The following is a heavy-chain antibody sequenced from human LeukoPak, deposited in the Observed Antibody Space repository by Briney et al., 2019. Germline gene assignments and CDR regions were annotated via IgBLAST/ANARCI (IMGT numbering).Heavy chain of an antibody. D-gene: IGHD6-13*01. V-gene: IGHV4-61*01. CDR3: AREFAAAAGIHYFDY. Sequence: SETLSLACTVSGGSISNVNYYWGWIRQPPGKGLEWIGYIYYSGSTNYNPSLKSRVTISVDTSKNQFSLKLSSVTAADTAVYYCAREFAAAAGIHYFDYWGQGTLVTVSS. J-gene: IGHJ4*02. CDR2: IYYSGST. CDR1: GGSISNVNYY.